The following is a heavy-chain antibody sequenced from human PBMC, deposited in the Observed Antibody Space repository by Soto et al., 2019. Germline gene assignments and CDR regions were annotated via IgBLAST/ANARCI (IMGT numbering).Heavy chain of an antibody. V-gene: IGHV4-39*01. CDR1: CGSISSSSYY. J-gene: IGHJ4*02. D-gene: IGHD3-22*01. CDR3: ARRRITMIAGDFDY. Sequence: SETLSLTCTFSCGSISSSSYYWGWIRQPPGKGLEWIGSIYYSGSTYYNPSLKSRVTISVDTSKNQFSLKLSSVTAADTAVYYCARRRITMIAGDFDYWGQGTLVTVSS. CDR2: IYYSGST.